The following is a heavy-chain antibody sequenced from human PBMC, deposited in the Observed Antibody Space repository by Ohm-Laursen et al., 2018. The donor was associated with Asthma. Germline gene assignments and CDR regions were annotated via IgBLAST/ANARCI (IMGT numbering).Heavy chain of an antibody. CDR1: GFTFDDYT. V-gene: IGHV3-43*01. D-gene: IGHD3-22*01. Sequence: SLRLSCAASGFTFDDYTMHWVRQAPGKGLEWVSLISWDGGSTYYADSVKGRFTISRDNAKNSLYLQMNSLRDDDTAVYYCARGYYYDSRASYYFDYWGQGTLVTVSS. CDR3: ARGYYYDSRASYYFDY. CDR2: ISWDGGST. J-gene: IGHJ4*02.